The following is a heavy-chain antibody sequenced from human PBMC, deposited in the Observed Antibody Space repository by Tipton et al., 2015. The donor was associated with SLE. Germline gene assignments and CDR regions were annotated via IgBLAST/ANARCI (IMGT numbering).Heavy chain of an antibody. J-gene: IGHJ4*02. V-gene: IGHV3-21*03. D-gene: IGHD3-3*01. Sequence: SLRLSCAASGFTFSSYSMNWVRQAPGKGLEWVSSISSSSSYIYYADSVKGRFTISRDNAKNSLYLQMNSLRAEDTAVYYCARDDVFRSLEWLSYFDYWGQRTLGTVSS. CDR3: ARDDVFRSLEWLSYFDY. CDR1: GFTFSSYS. CDR2: ISSSSSYI.